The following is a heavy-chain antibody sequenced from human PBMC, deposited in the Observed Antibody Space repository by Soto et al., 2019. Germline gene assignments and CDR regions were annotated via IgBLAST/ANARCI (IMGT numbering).Heavy chain of an antibody. CDR2: IYHSGST. V-gene: IGHV4-30-2*01. J-gene: IGHJ4*02. D-gene: IGHD3-10*01. Sequence: SETLSLTCAVSGGSISSGGYSWSWIRQPPGKGLEWIGYIYHSGSTYYNPSLKSRVTISVDRSKNQFSLKLSSVTAADTAVNYCARGGYYGSGSYYNAVFDYWGQGTLVTVSS. CDR3: ARGGYYGSGSYYNAVFDY. CDR1: GGSISSGGYS.